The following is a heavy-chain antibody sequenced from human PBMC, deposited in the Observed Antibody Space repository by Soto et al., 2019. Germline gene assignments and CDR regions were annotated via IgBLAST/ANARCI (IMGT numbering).Heavy chain of an antibody. Sequence: PGGSLILSCETSGFTFSTFAMSWVRLAAGEGLEWVSTIRGSGSFTAYADSVKGRFTISRDNSKNTVFLQMNNLRAEDTAIYYCAKDWLLDSWGQGTPVTVSS. CDR3: AKDWLLDS. V-gene: IGHV3-23*01. CDR2: IRGSGSFT. J-gene: IGHJ4*02. CDR1: GFTFSTFA. D-gene: IGHD5-12*01.